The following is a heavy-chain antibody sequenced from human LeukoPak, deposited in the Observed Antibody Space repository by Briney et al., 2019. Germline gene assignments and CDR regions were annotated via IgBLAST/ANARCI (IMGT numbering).Heavy chain of an antibody. J-gene: IGHJ6*03. D-gene: IGHD3-3*01. CDR3: ARDKYAPYYDFWSGYYTPYHYYYMDV. Sequence: SETLSLTCTVSGGSISSSSYYWGWIRQPPGKGLEWIGYIYYSGSTNYNPSLKSRVTISVDTSKNQFSLKLSSVTAADTAVYYCARDKYAPYYDFWSGYYTPYHYYYMDVWGKGTTVTVSS. CDR1: GGSISSSSYY. CDR2: IYYSGST. V-gene: IGHV4-61*01.